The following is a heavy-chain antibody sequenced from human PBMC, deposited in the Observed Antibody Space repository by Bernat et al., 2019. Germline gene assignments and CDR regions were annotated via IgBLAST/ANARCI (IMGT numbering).Heavy chain of an antibody. CDR1: GFPFSSYG. CDR2: IWSDGSNK. Sequence: QVQLVESGGGVVQPGRSLRLSCAASGFPFSSYGMHWVRQAPGKGLEWVAVIWSDGSNKYYADSVKGRFTISRDNSKNTLYLQMNSLRAEDTAVYYCAREGVPSYYYYYYMDVWGKGTTVTVSS. CDR3: AREGVPSYYYYYYMDV. V-gene: IGHV3-33*01. J-gene: IGHJ6*03. D-gene: IGHD3-10*01.